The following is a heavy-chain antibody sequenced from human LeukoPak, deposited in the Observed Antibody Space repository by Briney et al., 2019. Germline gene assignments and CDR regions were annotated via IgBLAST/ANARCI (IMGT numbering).Heavy chain of an antibody. CDR1: GFTLSPYW. Sequence: GGSLRLSCAASGFTLSPYWIHWVRQAPGKGLMWVSIISGDGSNRRYADSVKGRFTISRDNAKNTLYLQMNSLRAEDTAVYYCARRCSSTSCYTNWGQGTLVTVSS. J-gene: IGHJ4*02. V-gene: IGHV3-74*01. CDR2: ISGDGSNR. CDR3: ARRCSSTSCYTN. D-gene: IGHD2-2*02.